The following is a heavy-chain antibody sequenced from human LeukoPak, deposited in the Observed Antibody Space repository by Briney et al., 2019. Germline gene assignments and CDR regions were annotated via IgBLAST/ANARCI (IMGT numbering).Heavy chain of an antibody. V-gene: IGHV4-38-2*02. D-gene: IGHD6-13*01. J-gene: IGHJ3*02. CDR2: IYHDGST. CDR3: ARFSWSDAFDI. CDR1: GFSISSDYY. Sequence: SETLSLTCNVFGFSISSDYYWGWIRPPPGEGLEWTATIYHDGSTYYNPSLKGRVTTSVDTSKNQFSLKLNSVTAADTAVYYCARFSWSDAFDIWGQGTMVTVSS.